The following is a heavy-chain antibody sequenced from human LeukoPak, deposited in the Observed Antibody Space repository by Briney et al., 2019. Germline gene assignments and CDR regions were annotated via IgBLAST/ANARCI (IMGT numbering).Heavy chain of an antibody. Sequence: PSETLSLTCAVSGYSISSGYYWGWIRQPPGKGLEWIGSIYHSGSTYYNPSLKSRVTISVDTSKNQFSLKLSSVTAADTAVYYCARGPPDYDFWSGYSPDGYYYYMDVWGKGTTVTVSS. CDR1: GYSISSGYY. V-gene: IGHV4-38-2*01. CDR3: ARGPPDYDFWSGYSPDGYYYYMDV. D-gene: IGHD3-3*01. CDR2: IYHSGST. J-gene: IGHJ6*03.